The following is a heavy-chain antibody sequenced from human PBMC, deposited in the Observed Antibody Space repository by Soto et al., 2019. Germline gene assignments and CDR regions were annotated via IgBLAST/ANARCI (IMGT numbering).Heavy chain of an antibody. CDR2: ITWNGGTI. J-gene: IGHJ5*02. V-gene: IGHV3-9*01. CDR1: GFAFDDYV. CDR3: AKGGSAALIAPSGRDNWFDP. D-gene: IGHD6-13*01. Sequence: PGGSLRLSCAASGFAFDDYVMHWVRQPPGWGLDWVSGITWNGGTIRYVDSVKGRFTISRDNAENSLYLQMNSLRPEDTAVYYCAKGGSAALIAPSGRDNWFDPWGQGTQVTVSS.